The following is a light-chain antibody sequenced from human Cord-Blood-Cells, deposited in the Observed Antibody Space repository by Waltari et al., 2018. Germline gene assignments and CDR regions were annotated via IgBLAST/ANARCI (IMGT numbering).Light chain of an antibody. Sequence: QSALTQPASVSGSPGQSITTSCTGTSSDVGGFNLVSWYQQHPGKAPKLMIYEGSKRPSGVSNRFSGSKSGNTASLTISGLQAEDETDYYCCSYAGRWVFGGGTKLTVL. CDR2: EGS. CDR1: SSDVGGFNL. CDR3: CSYAGRWV. V-gene: IGLV2-23*01. J-gene: IGLJ3*02.